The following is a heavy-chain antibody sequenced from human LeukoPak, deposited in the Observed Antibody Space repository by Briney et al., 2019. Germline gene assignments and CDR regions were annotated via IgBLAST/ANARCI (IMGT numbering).Heavy chain of an antibody. CDR1: QFTFSYYY. V-gene: IGHV3-11*01. D-gene: IGHD2-2*02. CDR2: ISSTGRTI. Sequence: GGSLRLSCAASQFTFSYYYMSWIRQAPGKGLEWVSYISSTGRTIYYADSVKGRFTVSRDDAKNSLYLQMNSLRAEGTAVYYCARMGVYRSSASCYTDYYYYYMDVWGKGTTVTVSS. J-gene: IGHJ6*03. CDR3: ARMGVYRSSASCYTDYYYYYMDV.